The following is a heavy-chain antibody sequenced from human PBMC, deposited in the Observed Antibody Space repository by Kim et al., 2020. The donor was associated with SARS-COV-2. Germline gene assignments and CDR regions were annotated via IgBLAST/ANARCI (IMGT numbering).Heavy chain of an antibody. V-gene: IGHV3-7*03. CDR3: ARDVGVEFDH. CDR1: GLSISMYW. J-gene: IGHJ4*02. D-gene: IGHD2-2*01. Sequence: GGSLRLSCGVSGLSISMYWMTWVRQAPGKGLEWVATINEGGSEKYYVDSVKGRFTISRDNAKNALYLQMNNLRAEDTAVYYCARDVGVEFDHWGQGTLVTVSS. CDR2: INEGGSEK.